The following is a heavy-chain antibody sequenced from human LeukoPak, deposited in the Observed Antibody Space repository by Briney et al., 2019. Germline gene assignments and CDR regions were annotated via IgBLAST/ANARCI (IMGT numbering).Heavy chain of an antibody. Sequence: PGGSLRLSCAASRFIFSGYWMHWVRQAPGKGLEWVSSISSSSSYIYYADSVKGRFTISRDNAKNSLYLQMDSLRAEDTAVYYCARGTIVGATDDAFDIWGQGTMVTVSS. J-gene: IGHJ3*02. CDR3: ARGTIVGATDDAFDI. CDR1: RFIFSGYW. V-gene: IGHV3-21*01. CDR2: ISSSSSYI. D-gene: IGHD1-26*01.